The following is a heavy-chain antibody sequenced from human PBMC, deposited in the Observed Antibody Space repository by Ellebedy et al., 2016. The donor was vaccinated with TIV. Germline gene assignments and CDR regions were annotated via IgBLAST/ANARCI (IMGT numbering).Heavy chain of an antibody. J-gene: IGHJ6*02. CDR1: GFTFSHYA. V-gene: IGHV3-23*01. CDR3: AKNTFGGVIVISCMDV. D-gene: IGHD3-16*02. CDR2: ISGSGGST. Sequence: GGSLRLSCAASGFTFSHYAMSWVRQAPGKGLEWVSAISGSGGSTYYADSVKGRFTISRDNSKNTLYLQMNSLRAEDTAVYYCAKNTFGGVIVISCMDVWGQGTTVTVSS.